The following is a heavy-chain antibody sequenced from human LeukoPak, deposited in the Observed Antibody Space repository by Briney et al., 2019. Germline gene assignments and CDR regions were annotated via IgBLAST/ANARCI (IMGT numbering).Heavy chain of an antibody. Sequence: GESLRLSCVGSGITNYWMTWVRQAPGKGLESVANINKDSSEGYYLDSVKGRFTISRDNTKSSLFLQMNSLRVEGTGIYYCATDLNWVAYWGQGARVTVSS. D-gene: IGHD3-16*01. CDR2: INKDSSEG. CDR3: ATDLNWVAY. J-gene: IGHJ4*02. CDR1: GITNYW. V-gene: IGHV3-7*01.